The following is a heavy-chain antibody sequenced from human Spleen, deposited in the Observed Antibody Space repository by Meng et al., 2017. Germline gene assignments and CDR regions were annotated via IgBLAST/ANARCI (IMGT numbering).Heavy chain of an antibody. D-gene: IGHD6-19*01. CDR2: ISSSSSYI. V-gene: IGHV3-21*01. J-gene: IGHJ4*02. CDR3: ARGSIAVAGYGVY. CDR1: GFRFSDYY. Sequence: GESLKISCAASGFRFSDYYMSWIRQAPGKGLEWVSSISSSSSYIYYADSVKGRFTISRDNAKNSLYLQMNSLRAEDTAVYYCARGSIAVAGYGVYWGQGTLVTVSS.